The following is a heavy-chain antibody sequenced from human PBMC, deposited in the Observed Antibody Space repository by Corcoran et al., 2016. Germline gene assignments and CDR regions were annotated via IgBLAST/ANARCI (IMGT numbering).Heavy chain of an antibody. V-gene: IGHV4-59*02. J-gene: IGHJ4*02. CDR3: TRASAVTTEV. CDR2: IYYTGST. CDR1: GGSVSGHY. D-gene: IGHD4-17*01. Sequence: QVQLQESGPGLVKPSETLSLTCTVSGGSVSGHYWSWIRQPPGKILEWIGYIYYTGSTDYNPSLQSRVTISIETSKNQFSLRLTSVTAADTAVYYCTRASAVTTEVWGQGILVTVSS.